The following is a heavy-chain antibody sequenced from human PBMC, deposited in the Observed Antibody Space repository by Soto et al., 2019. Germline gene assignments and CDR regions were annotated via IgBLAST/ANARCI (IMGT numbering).Heavy chain of an antibody. J-gene: IGHJ4*02. CDR3: ARDAITIFGVVTVLFDY. CDR2: ISAYNGNT. CDR1: GYTFTSYG. V-gene: IGHV1-18*01. D-gene: IGHD3-3*01. Sequence: QVQLVQSGAEVKKPGASVKVSCKASGYTFTSYGISWVRQAPGQGLEWMGWISAYNGNTNYAQKLQGRVTMTTDTSTSTAYMEMRSLRSDDTVVYYCARDAITIFGVVTVLFDYWGQGTLVTVSS.